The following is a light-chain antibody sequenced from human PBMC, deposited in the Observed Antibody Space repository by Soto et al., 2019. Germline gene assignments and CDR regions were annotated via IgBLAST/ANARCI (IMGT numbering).Light chain of an antibody. CDR3: QTWGTGIFLF. J-gene: IGLJ2*01. V-gene: IGLV4-69*01. CDR2: VNSDGSH. CDR1: SGHSSYA. Sequence: QSVLTQSPSASASLGASVKLTCTLSSGHSSYAIAWHQQQPEKGPRYLMKVNSDGSHSKGDGIPDRFSGSSSGAERYLTISSLQSEDEADYYCQTWGTGIFLFFAGGTKLTVL.